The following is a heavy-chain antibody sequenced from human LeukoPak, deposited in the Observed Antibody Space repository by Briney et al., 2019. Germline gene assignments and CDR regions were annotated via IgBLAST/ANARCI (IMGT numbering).Heavy chain of an antibody. CDR1: GDSISSYY. V-gene: IGHV4-59*01. D-gene: IGHD6-19*01. J-gene: IGHJ5*02. Sequence: SETLSLTCTVSGDSISSYYWSWIRQPPGKGLEWIGYIYYSGSTNYNPSLKSRVTISVDTSKNQFSLKLSSATAADTAVYYCARHSSGWYHNWFDPWGQGTLVTVSS. CDR2: IYYSGST. CDR3: ARHSSGWYHNWFDP.